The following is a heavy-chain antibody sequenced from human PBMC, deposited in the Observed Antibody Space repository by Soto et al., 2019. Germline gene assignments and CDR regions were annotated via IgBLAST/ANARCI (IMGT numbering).Heavy chain of an antibody. D-gene: IGHD2-8*01. V-gene: IGHV1-69*13. CDR2: IIPMFDTA. Sequence: SVKVSCKASGGTFTDSTINWVRQAPGQRLEWMGGIIPMFDTANYAEKFQGRVTITADESTSTSFMEVSSLRSEDTAAYYCARNGTLTGYSYGMDVWGQGTMVTVSS. CDR3: ARNGTLTGYSYGMDV. J-gene: IGHJ6*02. CDR1: GGTFTDST.